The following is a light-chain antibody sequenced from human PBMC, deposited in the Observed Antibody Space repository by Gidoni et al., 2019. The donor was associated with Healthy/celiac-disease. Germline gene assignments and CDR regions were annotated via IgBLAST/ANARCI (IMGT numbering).Light chain of an antibody. CDR3: QSADSSGTYWV. J-gene: IGLJ3*02. V-gene: IGLV3-25*03. Sequence: SYDLTQPPSVSVSPGTTARLTCSGDALPKQYAYWYQQKPGQAPVLVIYNDSERPSVIPERLSGSSSGTTVTLTISGVQAEDEADYYCQSADSSGTYWVFGGGTKLTVL. CDR2: NDS. CDR1: ALPKQY.